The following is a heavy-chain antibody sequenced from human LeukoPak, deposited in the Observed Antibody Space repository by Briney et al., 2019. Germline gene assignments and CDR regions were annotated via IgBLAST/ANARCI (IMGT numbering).Heavy chain of an antibody. CDR3: ARVGSGSYDPYYYYCGMDV. V-gene: IGHV1-69*04. Sequence: GASVKVSCKASGGTFSSYAISWVRQAPGQGLEWMGRIIPILGIANYAQKFQGRVTITADKSTSTAYMELSSLRSEDTAVYYCARVGSGSYDPYYYYCGMDVWGQGTTVTVSS. D-gene: IGHD3-10*01. CDR1: GGTFSSYA. J-gene: IGHJ6*02. CDR2: IIPILGIA.